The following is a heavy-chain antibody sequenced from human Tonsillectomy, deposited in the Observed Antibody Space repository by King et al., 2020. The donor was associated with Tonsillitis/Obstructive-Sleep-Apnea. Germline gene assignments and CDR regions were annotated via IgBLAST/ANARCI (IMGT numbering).Heavy chain of an antibody. Sequence: VQLVESGAEVKKPGASVKVSCKASGYTFTSYYMHWVRQAPGQGLEWMGIINPSGGSTSYAQKFQGRVTMTRDTSTSTVYMELSSLRSEDTAVYYCARENGLGRFRGSFDIWGQGTMVTVSS. CDR2: INPSGGST. CDR3: ARENGLGRFRGSFDI. CDR1: GYTFTSYY. D-gene: IGHD2-8*01. V-gene: IGHV1-46*01. J-gene: IGHJ3*02.